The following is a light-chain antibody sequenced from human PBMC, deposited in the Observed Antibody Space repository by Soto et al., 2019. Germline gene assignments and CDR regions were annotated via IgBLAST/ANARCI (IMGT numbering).Light chain of an antibody. Sequence: DIQMTQSPSSLSASVGDRVTITCRASQGINNYLAWYQQRPGKVPKPLIYAASTLQSGAPSRFSGSGCGTDFTLTIRSLQPEDGATYDVQKYNNAPLTFGGGNKGEIK. J-gene: IGKJ4*01. CDR1: QGINNY. CDR2: AAS. V-gene: IGKV1-27*01. CDR3: QKYNNAPLT.